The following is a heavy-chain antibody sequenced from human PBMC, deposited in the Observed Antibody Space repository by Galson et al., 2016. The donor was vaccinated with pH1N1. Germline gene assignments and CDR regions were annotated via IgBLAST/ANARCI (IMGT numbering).Heavy chain of an antibody. CDR3: ATRGQLHPGPLHYYGMDV. D-gene: IGHD2-2*01. J-gene: IGHJ6*02. CDR2: IIPLFRTT. Sequence: SVKVSCKASGGTFSSYAIGWVRQAPGQGLEWMGGIIPLFRTTNYAQRFHGRVTITADESTSTAYMEMSSLRSEDTAVYYCATRGQLHPGPLHYYGMDVWGQGTTVTVSS. CDR1: GGTFSSYA. V-gene: IGHV1-69*13.